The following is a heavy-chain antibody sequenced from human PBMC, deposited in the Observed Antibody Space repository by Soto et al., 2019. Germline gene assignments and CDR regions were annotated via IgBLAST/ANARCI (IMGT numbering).Heavy chain of an antibody. Sequence: GGSLRLSCAASGFTFNNYGMLWARQAPGKGLEWVAVISSDGSVHYYGDSVKGRFIISRDNSKNTLSLVMNSLRAEDTAVYYCAKEGPYDGSGYNSYFAHWGQGVLVTVSS. CDR1: GFTFNNYG. D-gene: IGHD3-22*01. J-gene: IGHJ4*02. V-gene: IGHV3-30*18. CDR2: ISSDGSVH. CDR3: AKEGPYDGSGYNSYFAH.